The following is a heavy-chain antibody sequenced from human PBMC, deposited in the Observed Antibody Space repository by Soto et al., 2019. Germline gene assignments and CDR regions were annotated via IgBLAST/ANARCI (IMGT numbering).Heavy chain of an antibody. Sequence: EVQLAESGGGLAQPGGSPRHSCAASGFTLSGYAMDWVRQAPGKGLEYVSGISSNGVGTYYANSVQGRFTISRDNSKNTVYLQMGSLRPEDMAVYYCARRARPDFYYMDVWGKGTTVTVSS. CDR1: GFTLSGYA. CDR3: ARRARPDFYYMDV. CDR2: ISSNGVGT. J-gene: IGHJ6*03. V-gene: IGHV3-64*01. D-gene: IGHD6-6*01.